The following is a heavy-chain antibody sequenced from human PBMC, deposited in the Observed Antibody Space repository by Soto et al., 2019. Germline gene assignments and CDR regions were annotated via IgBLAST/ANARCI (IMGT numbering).Heavy chain of an antibody. CDR3: AKDYASPSIAAAGLPNY. D-gene: IGHD6-13*01. CDR1: GFTFSSYA. Sequence: SLRLSCAASGFTFSSYAMSWVRQAPGKGLEWVSAISGSGGSTYYADSVKGRFTISRDNSKNTLYLQMNSLRAEDTAVYYCAKDYASPSIAAAGLPNYWGQGTLVTVSS. J-gene: IGHJ4*02. V-gene: IGHV3-23*01. CDR2: ISGSGGST.